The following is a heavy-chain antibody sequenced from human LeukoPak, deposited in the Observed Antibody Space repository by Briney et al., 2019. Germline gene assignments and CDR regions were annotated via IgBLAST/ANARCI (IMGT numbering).Heavy chain of an antibody. Sequence: ASVKVSCKASGYTFTSYAMNWVRQAPGQGLEWMGWINTNTGNPTYAQGFTGRFVFSLDTSVSTAYLQISSLKAADTAVYYCARADLMATDPYVFDYWGQGTLVTVSS. D-gene: IGHD5-24*01. V-gene: IGHV7-4-1*02. CDR1: GYTFTSYA. J-gene: IGHJ4*02. CDR3: ARADLMATDPYVFDY. CDR2: INTNTGNP.